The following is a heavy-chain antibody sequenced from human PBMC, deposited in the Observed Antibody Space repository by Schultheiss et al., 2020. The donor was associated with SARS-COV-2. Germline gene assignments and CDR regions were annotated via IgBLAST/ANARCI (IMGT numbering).Heavy chain of an antibody. V-gene: IGHV3-33*05. J-gene: IGHJ4*02. Sequence: GGSLRLSCAASGFTFSSYGMHWVRQAPGKGLEWVAVISYDGSNKYYADSVKGRFTISRDNAKNSLYLQMNSLRAEDTAVYYCARADSSSSGDYWGQGTLVTVSS. CDR1: GFTFSSYG. CDR2: ISYDGSNK. D-gene: IGHD6-6*01. CDR3: ARADSSSSGDY.